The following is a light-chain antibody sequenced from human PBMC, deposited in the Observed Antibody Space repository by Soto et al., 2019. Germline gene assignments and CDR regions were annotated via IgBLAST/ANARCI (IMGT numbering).Light chain of an antibody. J-gene: IGKJ2*01. Sequence: EIVLTQSPGTLSLSPGEVATLSCRASQSVSSTYLAWYQQKPGQSPRLLIYSASSRSSGIPDRFSGSGSGTDFTLTINRLEPEDFAEYYCQQYSGPGMYTFGQGTKLEIK. CDR2: SAS. CDR3: QQYSGPGMYT. V-gene: IGKV3-20*01. CDR1: QSVSSTY.